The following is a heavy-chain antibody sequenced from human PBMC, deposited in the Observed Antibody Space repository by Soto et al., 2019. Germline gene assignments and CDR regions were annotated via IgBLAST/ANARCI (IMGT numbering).Heavy chain of an antibody. V-gene: IGHV3-21*01. CDR1: GFTFSRYG. Sequence: EVQLVESGGGLVKPGGSLRLSCAASGFTFSRYGMNWVRQAPGKGLEWVSSIGSSTSYVYYADSVKGRFSVSRDNAKKILYLEMYALRTEDTAVYYCARDPSEGRVGNWFESWGQATLVTVSS. CDR2: IGSSTSYV. D-gene: IGHD2-2*01. CDR3: ARDPSEGRVGNWFES. J-gene: IGHJ5*01.